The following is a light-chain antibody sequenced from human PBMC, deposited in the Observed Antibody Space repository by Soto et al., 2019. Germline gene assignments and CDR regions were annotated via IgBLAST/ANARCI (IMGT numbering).Light chain of an antibody. CDR3: QTWDTGARVV. V-gene: IGLV4-69*01. CDR1: SGHSSYA. Sequence: QLVLTQSPTASASLGASVKPTCTLSSGHSSYAIAWHQQQPEKGPRYFIKPSSDGGHSKGDEIPDRFSGSSSGAERYLTISCLQSEDEADYYCQTWDTGARVVFGGGTKLTVL. J-gene: IGLJ2*01. CDR2: PSSDGGH.